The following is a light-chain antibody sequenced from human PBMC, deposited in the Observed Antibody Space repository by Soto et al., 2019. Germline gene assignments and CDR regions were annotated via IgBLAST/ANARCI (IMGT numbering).Light chain of an antibody. CDR2: GVF. CDR1: QSSSNQY. J-gene: IGKJ1*01. Sequence: VLTQSPDTLSLSPGDRATLSCRASQSSSNQYLAWYQQRPGQPPRLLIYGVFIRANGIPDRFSGSGFGSDFTLTISRLEPEDFAVYYCQDFAYPEWTFDQGTKVEI. CDR3: QDFAYPEWT. V-gene: IGKV3-20*01.